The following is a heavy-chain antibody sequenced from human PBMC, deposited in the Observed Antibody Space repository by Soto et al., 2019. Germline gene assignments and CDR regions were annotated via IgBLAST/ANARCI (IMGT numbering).Heavy chain of an antibody. V-gene: IGHV3-73*01. Sequence: EVLLVESGGGLVQPGGSLKLSCAASGFVFNDASIHWVRQVPGKGLEWVGRVRDRAYNYETAYAASVKGRFTISRDDSTNTAYLQMNSLKTEDTAIYYCTRLISAAQDYWGQGTLVTVSS. J-gene: IGHJ4*02. CDR1: GFVFNDAS. CDR3: TRLISAAQDY. D-gene: IGHD6-6*01. CDR2: VRDRAYNYET.